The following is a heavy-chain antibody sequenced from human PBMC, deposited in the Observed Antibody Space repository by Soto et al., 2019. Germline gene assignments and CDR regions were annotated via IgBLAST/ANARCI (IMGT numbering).Heavy chain of an antibody. CDR1: GYTFTSYA. Sequence: GASVKVSCKASGYTFTSYAMHWVRQAPGQRLEWMGWINAGNGNTKYSQKFQGRVTITRDTSASTAYMELSSLRSEDTAVYYCARGHYSSSWYRNWFDPWGQGTLVTVSS. D-gene: IGHD6-13*01. J-gene: IGHJ5*02. V-gene: IGHV1-3*01. CDR3: ARGHYSSSWYRNWFDP. CDR2: INAGNGNT.